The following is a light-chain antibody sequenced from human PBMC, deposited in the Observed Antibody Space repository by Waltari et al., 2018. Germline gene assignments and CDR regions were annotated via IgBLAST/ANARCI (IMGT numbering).Light chain of an antibody. CDR3: TSWDDSLNAWV. CDR1: GSNIGSNY. V-gene: IGLV1-47*01. CDR2: RNE. Sequence: QSVLTQPPSASGTPGQTVSVSCSGSGSNIGSNYAYWYQHGPGTAPQLLIYRNEQRPSGVPDRFSGSKSGTSASLAISGLRSEDEADYFCTSWDDSLNAWVFGGGTKLTVL. J-gene: IGLJ3*02.